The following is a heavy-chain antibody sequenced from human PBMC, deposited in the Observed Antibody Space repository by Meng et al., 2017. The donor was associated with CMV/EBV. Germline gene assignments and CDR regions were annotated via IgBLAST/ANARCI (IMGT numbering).Heavy chain of an antibody. J-gene: IGHJ6*02. CDR3: AKSGYGSGSYVMDV. V-gene: IGHV3-30*02. D-gene: IGHD3-10*01. CDR2: IRYDGSNK. Sequence: GESLKISCAASGFTFSSYGMHWVRQAPGKGLEWVAFIRYDGSNKYYADSVKGRFTISRDNSKNTLYLQMNSLRAEDTAVYYCAKSGYGSGSYVMDVWGQGTTVTVSS. CDR1: GFTFSSYG.